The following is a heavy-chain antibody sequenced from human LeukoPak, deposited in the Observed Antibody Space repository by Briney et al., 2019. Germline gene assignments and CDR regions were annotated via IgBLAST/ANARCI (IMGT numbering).Heavy chain of an antibody. J-gene: IGHJ3*02. CDR1: GGTFSSYA. Sequence: SVKVSCKASGGTFSSYAISWVRQAPGQGLEWMGGIIPIFGTANYAQKFQGRVTITTDESTSTAYMELSSLRSEDTAVYYCARSLFSGSYYAFDIWGQGTMVTVSS. V-gene: IGHV1-69*05. CDR3: ARSLFSGSYYAFDI. D-gene: IGHD3-10*02. CDR2: IIPIFGTA.